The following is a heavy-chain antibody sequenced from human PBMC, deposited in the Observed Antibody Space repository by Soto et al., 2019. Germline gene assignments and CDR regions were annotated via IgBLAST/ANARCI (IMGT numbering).Heavy chain of an antibody. Sequence: ASVKVSCKASGYTFTGYYVHWVRQAPGQGLEWMGWINPNSGGTNYAQKFQGRVTMTRDTSISTAYMELSRLRSDDTAVYYCARSYSSSWYMWFDPWGQGTLVTVSS. J-gene: IGHJ5*02. D-gene: IGHD6-13*01. V-gene: IGHV1-2*02. CDR2: INPNSGGT. CDR3: ARSYSSSWYMWFDP. CDR1: GYTFTGYY.